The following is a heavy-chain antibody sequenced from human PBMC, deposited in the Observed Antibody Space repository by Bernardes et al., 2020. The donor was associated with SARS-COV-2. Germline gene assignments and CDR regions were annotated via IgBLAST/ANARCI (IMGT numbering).Heavy chain of an antibody. Sequence: QTLSLTCAISGYSVSDNSATWNWIRQSPSRGLEWLGRTYYRSKWYYDYAVSVKSRITINPDTSKNQFSLQMSSVTPEDTAVYYCARTIAVAVDPSYDYWGQGTLVTVSS. CDR3: ARTIAVAVDPSYDY. CDR1: GYSVSDNSAT. V-gene: IGHV6-1*01. D-gene: IGHD6-19*01. CDR2: TYYRSKWYY. J-gene: IGHJ4*02.